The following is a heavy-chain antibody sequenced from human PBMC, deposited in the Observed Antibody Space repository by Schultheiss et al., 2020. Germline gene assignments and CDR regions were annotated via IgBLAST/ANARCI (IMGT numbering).Heavy chain of an antibody. CDR3: ASSLRYFDWLLVPSDY. D-gene: IGHD3-9*01. CDR1: GFTFSSYA. Sequence: GGSLRLSCAASGFTFSSYAMSWVRQAPGKGLEWVANIKQDGSEKYYVDSVKGRFTISRDNAKNSLYLQMNSLRTEDTAVYYCASSLRYFDWLLVPSDYWGQGTLVTVSS. J-gene: IGHJ4*02. CDR2: IKQDGSEK. V-gene: IGHV3-7*01.